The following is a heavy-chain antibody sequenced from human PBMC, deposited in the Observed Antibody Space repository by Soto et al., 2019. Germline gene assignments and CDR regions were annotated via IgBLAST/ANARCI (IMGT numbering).Heavy chain of an antibody. J-gene: IGHJ4*02. D-gene: IGHD2-8*01. Sequence: LRLSCAASGLTFGNHAMTWARRPPGKGLEWVSTIDSGGVNTHYADSVKGRFTISRDNSRNTLYLQMNNLRPEDTALYYCVSWVSAHFDFWGRGTQVTVSS. CDR3: VSWVSAHFDF. CDR1: GLTFGNHA. V-gene: IGHV3-23*01. CDR2: IDSGGVNT.